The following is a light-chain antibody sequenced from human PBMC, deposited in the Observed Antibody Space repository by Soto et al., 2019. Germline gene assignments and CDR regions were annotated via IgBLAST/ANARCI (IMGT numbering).Light chain of an antibody. V-gene: IGLV3-21*02. CDR3: QVWDSSSDPSYV. CDR2: EDS. Sequence: SYELTQPPSVSVAPGQTARITCGGNNIGSKSVHWYQQKPGQAPVLVVYEDSDRPSGIPERFSGSNSGNTATLTISRVEAGDEADYYGQVWDSSSDPSYVFGTGTKVTVL. J-gene: IGLJ1*01. CDR1: NIGSKS.